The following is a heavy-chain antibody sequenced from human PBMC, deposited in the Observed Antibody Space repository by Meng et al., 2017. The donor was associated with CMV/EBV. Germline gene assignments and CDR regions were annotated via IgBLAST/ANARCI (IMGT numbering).Heavy chain of an antibody. D-gene: IGHD4-11*01. Sequence: LVKVSCKASGGTFSSYAISWVRQAPGQGLEWMGGIIPILGIANYAQKFQGRVTITADKSTSTAYMELSSLRSEDTAVYYCARSTVTRRGPGAPNYYYYGMDVWGQGTTVTVSS. J-gene: IGHJ6*02. CDR2: IIPILGIA. CDR3: ARSTVTRRGPGAPNYYYYGMDV. V-gene: IGHV1-69*10. CDR1: GGTFSSYA.